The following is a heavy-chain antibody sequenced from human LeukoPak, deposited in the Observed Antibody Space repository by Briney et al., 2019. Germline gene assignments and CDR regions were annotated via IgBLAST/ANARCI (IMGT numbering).Heavy chain of an antibody. CDR3: ARMVKDCSSTSCYKGHDAFDI. J-gene: IGHJ3*02. V-gene: IGHV4-4*07. Sequence: PSETLSLTCTVSGGSISSYYWSWIRQPAGKGLEWIGRIYTSGSTNYNPSLKSRVTISVDTSKNQFSLKLSSVTAADTAVYYCARMVKDCSSTSCYKGHDAFDIWGQGTMVTVSS. D-gene: IGHD2-2*02. CDR2: IYTSGST. CDR1: GGSISSYY.